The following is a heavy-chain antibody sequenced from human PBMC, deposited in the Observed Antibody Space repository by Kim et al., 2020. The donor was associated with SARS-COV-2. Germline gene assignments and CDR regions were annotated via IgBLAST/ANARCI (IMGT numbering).Heavy chain of an antibody. Sequence: SETLSLTCSVSGYSITNGYFWGWVRQPPGKGLEWIGVIQSGTTYYNPSLKSRVTMSVKTSKNQFSLKLTSVTAADTAKSYCVKEGSGRWLLLGYFLGSWG. D-gene: IGHD6-25*01. CDR2: IQSGTT. CDR1: GYSITNGYF. CDR3: VKEGSGRWLLLGYFLGS. V-gene: IGHV4-38-2*01. J-gene: IGHJ5*01.